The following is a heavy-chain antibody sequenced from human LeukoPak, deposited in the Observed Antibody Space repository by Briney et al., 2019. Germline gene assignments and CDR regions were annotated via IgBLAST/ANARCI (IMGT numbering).Heavy chain of an antibody. CDR3: ARGPGYNYGYDYYYHGMDV. V-gene: IGHV4-59*01. CDR2: IYYSGST. Sequence: SETLSLTCTVSGGSISSYYWSWIRQPPGKGLEWIGYIYYSGSTNYDPSLKSRVTISVDTSKNQFSLKLSSVTAADTAVYYCARGPGYNYGYDYYYHGMDVWGQGTTVTVSS. J-gene: IGHJ6*02. D-gene: IGHD5-18*01. CDR1: GGSISSYY.